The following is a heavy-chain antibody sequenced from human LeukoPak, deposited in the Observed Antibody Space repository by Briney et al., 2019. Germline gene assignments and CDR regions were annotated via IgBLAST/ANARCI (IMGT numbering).Heavy chain of an antibody. J-gene: IGHJ4*02. D-gene: IGHD1-1*01. V-gene: IGHV3-21*01. CDR2: ISSSSSYI. CDR1: GFTFSNCI. CDR3: AKGVQTGPWKSYFDF. Sequence: PGGSLRLSCAASGFTFSNCIMNWLRQAPGKGLEWVSTISSSSSYIYYAGSVKGRFTISRDNAQDSLSLQMNSLRADDTAVYYCAKGVQTGPWKSYFDFWGQGTLVTVSS.